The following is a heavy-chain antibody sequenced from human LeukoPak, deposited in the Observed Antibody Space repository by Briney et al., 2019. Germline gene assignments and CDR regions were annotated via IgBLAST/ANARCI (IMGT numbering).Heavy chain of an antibody. J-gene: IGHJ4*02. D-gene: IGHD3-10*01. CDR2: INHSGST. CDR1: GGSFSGYY. CDR3: ARGRNYYGSGSYYNVPCFDY. Sequence: SETLSLTCAVYGGSFSGYYWSWIRQPPGKGLEWIGEINHSGSTNYNPSLKSRVTISVDTSKNQFSLKLSSVTAADTAVYYCARGRNYYGSGSYYNVPCFDYWGQGTLVTVSS. V-gene: IGHV4-34*01.